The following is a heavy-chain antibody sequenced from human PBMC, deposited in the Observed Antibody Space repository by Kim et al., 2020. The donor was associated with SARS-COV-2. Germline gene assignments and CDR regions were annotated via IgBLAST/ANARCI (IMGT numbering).Heavy chain of an antibody. J-gene: IGHJ4*02. V-gene: IGHV4-39*01. CDR2: IYYSGST. CDR3: ASQSGWLQFPQGEIFDY. CDR1: GGSISSSSYY. Sequence: SETLSLTCTVSGGSISSSSYYWGWIRQPPGKGLEWIGSIYYSGSTYYNPSLKSRVTISVDTSKNQFSLKLSSVTAADTAVYYCASQSGWLQFPQGEIFDYWGQGTLVTVSS. D-gene: IGHD5-12*01.